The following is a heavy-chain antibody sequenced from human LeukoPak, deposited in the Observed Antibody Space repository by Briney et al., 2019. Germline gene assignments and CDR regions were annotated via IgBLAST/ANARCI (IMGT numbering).Heavy chain of an antibody. D-gene: IGHD3-10*02. V-gene: IGHV3-23*01. CDR3: AKDGLYYFGGGTCIAS. Sequence: GGSLRLSCAASGFIFIGYAMSWVPQAPGKGLECVSTISGSGGSTYYADSVKGRFTISRDSSKNTLYLQMNILRAEATPLYYCAKDGLYYFGGGTCIASWGQATLVT. CDR1: GFIFIGYA. J-gene: IGHJ4*02. CDR2: ISGSGGST.